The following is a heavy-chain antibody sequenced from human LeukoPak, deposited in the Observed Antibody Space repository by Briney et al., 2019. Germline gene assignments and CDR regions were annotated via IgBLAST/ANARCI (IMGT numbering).Heavy chain of an antibody. CDR1: RYSFTSYW. CDR2: IYPGDSDT. J-gene: IGHJ4*02. Sequence: ESPKISRTGSRYSFTSYWIRWVRQMPGKGLEWIGIIYPGDSDTRYSPSFQGQVTISADKSISTAYLQWSSLNTSDTAMYYCARYTDHYYFDYWGQGTLVTVSS. CDR3: ARYTDHYYFDY. V-gene: IGHV5-51*01. D-gene: IGHD1-1*01.